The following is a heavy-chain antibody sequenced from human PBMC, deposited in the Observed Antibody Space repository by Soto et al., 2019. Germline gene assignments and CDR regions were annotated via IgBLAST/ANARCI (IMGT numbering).Heavy chain of an antibody. J-gene: IGHJ4*02. Sequence: EVHLVESGGGLVQPGGSLRLSCAASGFTFSSYTMNWVRQAPGKGLEWVSYISGSSSTIYYADSVKGRFTISRDNAKNSLYLQVNSLRDEDTAVYYCASYFGGYWGQGTLVTVSS. CDR2: ISGSSSTI. CDR1: GFTFSSYT. CDR3: ASYFGGY. V-gene: IGHV3-48*02. D-gene: IGHD3-10*01.